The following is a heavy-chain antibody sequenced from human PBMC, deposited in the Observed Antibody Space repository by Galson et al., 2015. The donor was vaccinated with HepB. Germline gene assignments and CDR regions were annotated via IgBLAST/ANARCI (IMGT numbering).Heavy chain of an antibody. CDR2: MRGTGGST. CDR1: GFYFSGSA. Sequence: SLRLSCAASGFYFSGSAMSWVRQAPGKGLEWVSVMRGTGGSTDYADSVKGRFTVSRDISKSMLYLQMDSLRVEDTAVYYCAKCYGDSLVQNYFDNWGQGTLVTVSS. J-gene: IGHJ4*02. CDR3: AKCYGDSLVQNYFDN. V-gene: IGHV3-23*01. D-gene: IGHD4-17*01.